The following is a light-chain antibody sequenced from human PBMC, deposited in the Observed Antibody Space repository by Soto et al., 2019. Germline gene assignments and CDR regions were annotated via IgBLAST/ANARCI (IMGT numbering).Light chain of an antibody. CDR1: QSINSW. Sequence: DIQMTQSPSTLSASVGDRVTITCRASQSINSWLAWYQQKPGKAPKLLIYKASFLESGVPSRFSGSGSETEFTLTISSLQPDDFATYYCQQYNSYLRTFGQGTKVEIK. CDR3: QQYNSYLRT. J-gene: IGKJ1*01. CDR2: KAS. V-gene: IGKV1-5*03.